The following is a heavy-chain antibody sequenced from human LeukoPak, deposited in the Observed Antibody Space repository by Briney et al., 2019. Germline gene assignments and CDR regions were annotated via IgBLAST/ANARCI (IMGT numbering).Heavy chain of an antibody. Sequence: GGSLRLSCAASGFTFSNYAMSWVRQAPGKGLEWVSTISNGGISTYYADSVKGRFTISRDNSQNTLYLHMYSLRAEDTAIYYCAKVSAADYIAGTFDYWGQGTLVTVSS. CDR1: GFTFSNYA. CDR2: ISNGGIST. CDR3: AKVSAADYIAGTFDY. D-gene: IGHD4/OR15-4a*01. J-gene: IGHJ4*02. V-gene: IGHV3-23*01.